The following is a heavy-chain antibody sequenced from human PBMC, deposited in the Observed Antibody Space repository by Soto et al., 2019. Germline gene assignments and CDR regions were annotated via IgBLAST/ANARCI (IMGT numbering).Heavy chain of an antibody. V-gene: IGHV3-15*01. D-gene: IGHD3-3*01. CDR1: GFIFSNAW. Sequence: EVQLVESGGGLVKPGGSLRLSCAASGFIFSNAWMNWVRQAPGKGLEWVGRVKSKTDGGTTDYAAPVKGRFSVSRDDSKNTLYLQRNSLKTEDTAVYYCTTATPGDYDFWSGYLAYWGQGTLVTVSS. CDR2: VKSKTDGGTT. J-gene: IGHJ4*02. CDR3: TTATPGDYDFWSGYLAY.